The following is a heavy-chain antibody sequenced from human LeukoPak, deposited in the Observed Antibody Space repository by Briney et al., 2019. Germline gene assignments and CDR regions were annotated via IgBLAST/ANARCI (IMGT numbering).Heavy chain of an antibody. CDR2: INPNSGGT. V-gene: IGHV1-2*02. CDR1: GYTFTVYY. CDR3: ATRDYEDAFDI. Sequence: ASVTVSFKASGYTFTVYYMHWVRQAPGQGLEWMGWINPNSGGTNYAQKFQGRVTMTRDTSISTAYMELSRLRSDDTAVYYCATRDYEDAFDIWGQGTMVTVSS. D-gene: IGHD3-22*01. J-gene: IGHJ3*02.